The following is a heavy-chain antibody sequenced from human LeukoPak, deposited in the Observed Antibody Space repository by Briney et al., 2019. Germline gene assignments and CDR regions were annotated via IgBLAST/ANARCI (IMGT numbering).Heavy chain of an antibody. V-gene: IGHV4-31*03. CDR1: GVSISSGGYY. D-gene: IGHD5-12*01. CDR2: IYYSGST. CDR3: ARVMGGYEYDY. J-gene: IGHJ4*02. Sequence: PSETLSLTCTVSGVSISSGGYYWSWIRQHPGKGLEWIGYIYYSGSTYYNPSLKSRVTISVDTSKNQFSLKLSSVTAADTAVYYCARVMGGYEYDYWGQGTLVTVSS.